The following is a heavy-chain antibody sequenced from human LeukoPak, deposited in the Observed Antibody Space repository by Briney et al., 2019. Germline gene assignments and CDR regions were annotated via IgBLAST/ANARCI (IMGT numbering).Heavy chain of an antibody. V-gene: IGHV1-2*02. CDR3: ARGATVTTYHYYYMDV. Sequence: ASVKVSCKASGYTFTGNYMHWVRQAPGQGLEWMGWINPNSGGTNYAQKFQGRVTMTRDTSISTAYMELSRLRSDDTAVYYCARGATVTTYHYYYMDVWGKGTTVTVSS. D-gene: IGHD4-11*01. CDR2: INPNSGGT. CDR1: GYTFTGNY. J-gene: IGHJ6*03.